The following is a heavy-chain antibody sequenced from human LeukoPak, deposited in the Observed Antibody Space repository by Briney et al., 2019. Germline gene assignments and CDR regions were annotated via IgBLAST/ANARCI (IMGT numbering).Heavy chain of an antibody. V-gene: IGHV3-48*01. J-gene: IGHJ4*02. D-gene: IGHD3-3*01. CDR3: AKDWDFWSALDY. CDR1: GFTFSSYS. Sequence: PGGSLRLSCAASGFTFSSYSMNWVRQAPGKGLEWVSYISSSSSTIFYADSVKGRFTISRDDSKNTVYLQINSLRAEDTAVYYCAKDWDFWSALDYWGQGTLVTVSS. CDR2: ISSSSSTI.